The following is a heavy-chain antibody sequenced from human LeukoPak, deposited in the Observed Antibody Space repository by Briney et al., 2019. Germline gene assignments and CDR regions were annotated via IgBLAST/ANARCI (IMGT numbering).Heavy chain of an antibody. CDR1: GGSISSGGYY. V-gene: IGHV4-31*03. J-gene: IGHJ6*03. CDR3: ARDKTGTLHYYYYMDV. CDR2: IYYSGST. Sequence: SETLSLTCTVSGGSISSGGYYWSWIRQHPGKGLEWIGYIYYSGSTYYNPSLKSRVTISVDTSKNQFSLKLSSVTAADTAVYYCARDKTGTLHYYYYMDVWGKGTTVTVSS. D-gene: IGHD1-1*01.